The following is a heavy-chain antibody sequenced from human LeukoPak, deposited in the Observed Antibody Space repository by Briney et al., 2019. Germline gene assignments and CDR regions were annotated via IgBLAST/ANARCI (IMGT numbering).Heavy chain of an antibody. CDR2: IYYSGST. J-gene: IGHJ4*02. V-gene: IGHV4-59*01. CDR1: GGSISSYY. CDR3: ARVWGASGWDY. Sequence: SETLSLTCTVSGGSISSYYWSWIRQPPGKGLEWIGYIYYSGSTNYNPSLKSRVTISVDTSKNQFSLKLSSVTAADTAVYYCARVWGASGWDYWGQGTLVTVSS. D-gene: IGHD3-16*01.